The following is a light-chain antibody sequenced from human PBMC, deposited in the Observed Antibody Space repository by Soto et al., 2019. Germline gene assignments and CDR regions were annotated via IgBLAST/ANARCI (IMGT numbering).Light chain of an antibody. V-gene: IGKV3-11*01. CDR1: QSVSSN. Sequence: IVRTHFPATRSVSPGEKATLSHIARQSVSSNFAWYQQTLGHAHRLVIYDASNRDTGIPGRFSGSGSGTDFPLRRSSLEPEDFAIYYCQQRSNWAPGWTFGQGTKVDIK. CDR2: DAS. J-gene: IGKJ1*01. CDR3: QQRSNWAPGWT.